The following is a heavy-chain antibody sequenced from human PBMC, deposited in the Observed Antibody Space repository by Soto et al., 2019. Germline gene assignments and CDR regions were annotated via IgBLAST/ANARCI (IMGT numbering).Heavy chain of an antibody. CDR2: ISGSGGTT. V-gene: IGHV3-23*01. J-gene: IGHJ4*02. D-gene: IGHD5-12*01. CDR1: GFTFSSYA. Sequence: EVQLLDSGGGLVQPGGSLRLSCAASGFTFSSYAMSWVRQAPGKGLEWVSVISGSGGTTYYADSVKGRFTISRDNSKNTLYLKMNSLRPEVTAVYYCAKDYSGCDYSSGNWGQGTLVTVSS. CDR3: AKDYSGCDYSSGN.